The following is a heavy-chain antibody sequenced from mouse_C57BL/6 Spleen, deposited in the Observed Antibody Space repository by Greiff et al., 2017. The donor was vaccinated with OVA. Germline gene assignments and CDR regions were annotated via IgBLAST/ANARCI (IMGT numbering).Heavy chain of an antibody. J-gene: IGHJ4*01. Sequence: EVQRVESGGGLVKPGGSLKLSCAASGFTFSSYALSWVRQTPEKRLAWVATLSDGGSYTYYPDHVKCRFTISREDAKNNMYLQISHLKSEDTAMYYGAREPHPYYYGSSLSYAMDYWGQGTSANVAS. V-gene: IGHV5-4*01. CDR2: LSDGGSYT. CDR3: AREPHPYYYGSSLSYAMDY. D-gene: IGHD1-1*01. CDR1: GFTFSSYA.